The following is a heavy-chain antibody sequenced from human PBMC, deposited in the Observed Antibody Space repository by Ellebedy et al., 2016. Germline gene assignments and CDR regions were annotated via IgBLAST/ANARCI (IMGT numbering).Heavy chain of an antibody. J-gene: IGHJ5*02. V-gene: IGHV4-39*07. CDR1: GGSISSSSYS. D-gene: IGHD3-16*01. CDR2: IYYSGST. Sequence: SETLSLXXTVSGGSISSSSYSWGWIRQPPGKGLEWIGSIYYSGSTYYNPSLKSRVTKSVDTSKNQFSLKLSSVTAADTAVYYCARGVMEFDPWGQGTLVTVSS. CDR3: ARGVMEFDP.